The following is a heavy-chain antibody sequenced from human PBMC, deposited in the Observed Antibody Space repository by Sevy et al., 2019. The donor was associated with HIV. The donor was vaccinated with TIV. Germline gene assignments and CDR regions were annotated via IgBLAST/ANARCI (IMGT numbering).Heavy chain of an antibody. CDR1: GLTLTTTG. CDR3: AGGDTTMITDLDY. V-gene: IGHV3-23*01. Sequence: GGSLRLSCAASGLTLTTTGMSWVRQAPGKGLEWVAGVTSDGTTNYADSVRDRFTVSRDNSKNKLYLQLNSLKADDTAVFYCAGGDTTMITDLDYWGQGTLVTVSS. J-gene: IGHJ4*02. CDR2: VTSDGTT. D-gene: IGHD3-16*01.